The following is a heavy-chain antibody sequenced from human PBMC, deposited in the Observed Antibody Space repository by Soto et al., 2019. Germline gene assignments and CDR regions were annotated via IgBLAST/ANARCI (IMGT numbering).Heavy chain of an antibody. CDR1: GGSISSGDYY. Sequence: SETLSLTCTVSGGSISSGDYYWSWIRQPPGKGLEWIGYIYYSGTTYYNPSLKSRVTISVDTSKNQFSLKLSSVTAADTAVYYCARETTGEYYYYYGMDVWGQGTTVTVSS. D-gene: IGHD4-4*01. CDR3: ARETTGEYYYYYGMDV. J-gene: IGHJ6*02. CDR2: IYYSGTT. V-gene: IGHV4-30-4*01.